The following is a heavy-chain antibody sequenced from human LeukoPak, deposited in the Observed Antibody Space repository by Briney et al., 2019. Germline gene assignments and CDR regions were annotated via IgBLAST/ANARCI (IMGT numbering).Heavy chain of an antibody. CDR2: MYTSGDT. J-gene: IGHJ4*02. D-gene: IGHD3-16*01. CDR1: GGSISGYY. V-gene: IGHV4-4*07. Sequence: SETLSLTCTVSGGSISGYYWTWIRQPADKRLEWLGRMYTSGDTYYNPSLRSRLTISLDKAKNQISLDVRSVTAADTAAYYCARRGGDFHTGIVFDNWGQGSLVTVSS. CDR3: ARRGGDFHTGIVFDN.